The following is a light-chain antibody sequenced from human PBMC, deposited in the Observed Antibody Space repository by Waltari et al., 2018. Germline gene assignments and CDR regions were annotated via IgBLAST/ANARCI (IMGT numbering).Light chain of an antibody. CDR1: QSLVRFDGNTY. CDR2: MVS. J-gene: IGKJ1*01. V-gene: IGKV2-30*02. Sequence: DVVLTQSPLSLPVSLGQPASTPCRSSQSLVRFDGNTYLIWFQQRPGQSPMRLIYMVSVRDSGVPDRFSGSGSGTDFTLKISRVEGEDVGVYYCMQYTLWPWTFGQGTKVEIK. CDR3: MQYTLWPWT.